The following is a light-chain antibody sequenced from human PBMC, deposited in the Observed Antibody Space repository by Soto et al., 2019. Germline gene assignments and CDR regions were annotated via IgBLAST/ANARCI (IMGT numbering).Light chain of an antibody. Sequence: EIVMTQSPVTLSVSPGERATLSCRASQTIRSDLAWYQQKPGRAPRLLISDASTRATGIPARFNGSGSGTEFTLAISSLQSEDFAIYYCHQYNTWPLTFGGGTKVEIK. CDR2: DAS. CDR1: QTIRSD. V-gene: IGKV3-15*01. CDR3: HQYNTWPLT. J-gene: IGKJ4*01.